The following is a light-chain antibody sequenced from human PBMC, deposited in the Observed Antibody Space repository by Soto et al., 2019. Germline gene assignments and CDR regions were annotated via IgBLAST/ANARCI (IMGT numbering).Light chain of an antibody. J-gene: IGKJ4*01. CDR3: QQADSFPLT. Sequence: DIQMTQAPSTLSASIGDRVIITCRASQSISHWLAWYQQKPGKAPKLLISDASILESGVPSRFSGSTSGTDFTLTINSLQPEDFATYYCQQADSFPLTFGGGTKVDNK. V-gene: IGKV1-5*01. CDR1: QSISHW. CDR2: DAS.